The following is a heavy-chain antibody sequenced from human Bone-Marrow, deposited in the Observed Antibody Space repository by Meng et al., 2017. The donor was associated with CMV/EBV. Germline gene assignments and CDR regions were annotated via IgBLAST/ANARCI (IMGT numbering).Heavy chain of an antibody. CDR3: ARLGQQLAHDWYFDL. CDR1: GYTFTSHA. V-gene: IGHV1-18*01. CDR2: ISASNGNT. J-gene: IGHJ2*01. D-gene: IGHD6-13*01. Sequence: SGYTFTSHAFSWVRQAPGQGLQWMGWISASNGNTHYSEKFKGRVTMSIDISTSTAYMELRSLQSDDTAVYYCARLGQQLAHDWYFDLWGRGTLVTVSS.